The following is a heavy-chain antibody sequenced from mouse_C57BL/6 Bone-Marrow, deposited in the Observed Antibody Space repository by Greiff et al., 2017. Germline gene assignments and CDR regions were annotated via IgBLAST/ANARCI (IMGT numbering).Heavy chain of an antibody. Sequence: QVQLQQPGAELVKPGASVKLSCKASGYTFTSYWMHWVKQRPGRGLEWIGRIVPNSGGTKYNEKFKSKATLTVDKPSSTAYMQLSSLTSEDSAVYYCAHGNDFYWYFAVWGTGTTVTVSS. CDR1: GYTFTSYW. V-gene: IGHV1-72*01. CDR2: IVPNSGGT. J-gene: IGHJ1*03. D-gene: IGHD2-2*01. CDR3: AHGNDFYWYFAV.